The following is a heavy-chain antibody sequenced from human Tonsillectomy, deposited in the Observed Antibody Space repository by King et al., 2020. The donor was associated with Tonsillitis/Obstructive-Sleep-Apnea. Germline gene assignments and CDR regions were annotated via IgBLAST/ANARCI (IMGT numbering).Heavy chain of an antibody. V-gene: IGHV5-51*01. J-gene: IGHJ6*03. D-gene: IGHD1-14*01. CDR3: ARLTGQIRAKYYYSWYMDV. Sequence: VQLVESGAEVKKPGASLRISCQGSGYDFTTYWIAWVRLMPGKGLESMGIIYPDDSDTRYNPSFQGQVTMSVDRSISTAYLQWSSLRASDTAMYYCARLTGQIRAKYYYSWYMDVWGTGTTVTVSS. CDR2: IYPDDSDT. CDR1: GYDFTTYW.